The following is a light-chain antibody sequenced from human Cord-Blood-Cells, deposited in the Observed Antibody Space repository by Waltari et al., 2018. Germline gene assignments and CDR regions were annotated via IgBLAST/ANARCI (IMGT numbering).Light chain of an antibody. CDR3: QQSYSTPPA. CDR1: QTISSY. V-gene: IGKV1-39*01. J-gene: IGKJ4*01. CDR2: AAS. Sequence: DIQMTQSPSSLSASVGDRFTITCRARQTISSYLNWYQHKPGQAPKLLIYAASSLQSWVPSRFSGIGSGTDFTLTISSLQPEDFATYYCQQSYSTPPAFGGGTKVEIK.